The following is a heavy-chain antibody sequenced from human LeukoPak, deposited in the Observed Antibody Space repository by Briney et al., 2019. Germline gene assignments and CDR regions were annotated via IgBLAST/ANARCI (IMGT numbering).Heavy chain of an antibody. CDR1: GGSISSYY. CDR2: IYYSGST. Sequence: SETLSLTCTVSGGSISSYYWSWIRQPPGKGLGWIGYIYYSGSTNYNPSLKSRVTISVDTSKNQFSLKLSSVTAADTAGYYCAGSDGGNSGWFDPWGQGTLVTVSS. D-gene: IGHD4-23*01. V-gene: IGHV4-59*08. J-gene: IGHJ5*02. CDR3: AGSDGGNSGWFDP.